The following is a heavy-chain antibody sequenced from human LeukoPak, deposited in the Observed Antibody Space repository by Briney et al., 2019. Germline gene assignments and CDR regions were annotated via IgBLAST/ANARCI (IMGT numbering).Heavy chain of an antibody. CDR2: IYYSGST. CDR3: ARHIGGRYYYYYMDV. Sequence: SETLSLTCTVSGGSISSYYWSWIRQPPGKGLEWIGYIYYSGSTNYNPSLKSRVTISVDTSKNQFSLKLSSVTAADTAVYYCARHIGGRYYYYYMDVWGKGTTVTISS. D-gene: IGHD3-16*02. J-gene: IGHJ6*03. V-gene: IGHV4-59*08. CDR1: GGSISSYY.